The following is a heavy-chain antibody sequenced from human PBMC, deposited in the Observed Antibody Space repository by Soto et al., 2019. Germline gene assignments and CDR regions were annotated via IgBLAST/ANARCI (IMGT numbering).Heavy chain of an antibody. CDR1: GGSVSSNSYT. J-gene: IGHJ6*02. CDR2: IYSTENT. CDR3: ARHGGSGWKGLMDV. D-gene: IGHD6-19*01. Sequence: TSETLSLTCSVSGGSVSSNSYTWGWIRQSPGKGLEWIASIYSTENTYYHPSLLSRVTISVDTSMNEFSLRLSSVTAADTAVYYCARHGGSGWKGLMDVWGQGTTVTVSS. V-gene: IGHV4-39*01.